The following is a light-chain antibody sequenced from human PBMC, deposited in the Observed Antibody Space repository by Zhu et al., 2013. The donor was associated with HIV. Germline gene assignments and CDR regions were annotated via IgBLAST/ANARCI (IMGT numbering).Light chain of an antibody. CDR1: QSISDY. Sequence: DIQMTQSPSSLSASVGQRVTITCRASQSISDYLHWYQQKPGKAPKLLIYNASKLQSGVPSRFSGSGSGTEFTLTISSLQPDDFATYYCQQYSSYSRRTFGQGTKVEIK. CDR3: QQYSSYSRRT. J-gene: IGKJ1*01. CDR2: NAS. V-gene: IGKV1-5*01.